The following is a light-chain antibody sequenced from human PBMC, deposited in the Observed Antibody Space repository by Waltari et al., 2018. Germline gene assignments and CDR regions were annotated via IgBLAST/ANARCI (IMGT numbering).Light chain of an antibody. CDR3: CSYAGSSTFVV. Sequence: QSALTQPASVSGSPGQSITISCTGTSSDVGGYNLVSWYQQHPGKAPKLMIYEGSKRHSGVSNRFSGSKSGNTASLTISGLQAEDEADYYCCSYAGSSTFVVFGGGTKLTVL. J-gene: IGLJ2*01. V-gene: IGLV2-23*03. CDR1: SSDVGGYNL. CDR2: EGS.